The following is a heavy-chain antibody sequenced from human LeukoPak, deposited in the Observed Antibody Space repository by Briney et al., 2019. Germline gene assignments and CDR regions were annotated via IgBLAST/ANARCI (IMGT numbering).Heavy chain of an antibody. CDR3: ARGRVGATQAAGY. CDR1: GGTFSSYT. J-gene: IGHJ4*02. V-gene: IGHV1-69*05. Sequence: SVKVSCKASGGTFSSYTFSWVRQAPGQGLEWVGRIIPIFGTANYAQKFQGRVAITTDESTSTVYMELNSLRSEDTAVYYCARGRVGATQAAGYWGQGTLVTVSS. CDR2: IIPIFGTA. D-gene: IGHD1-26*01.